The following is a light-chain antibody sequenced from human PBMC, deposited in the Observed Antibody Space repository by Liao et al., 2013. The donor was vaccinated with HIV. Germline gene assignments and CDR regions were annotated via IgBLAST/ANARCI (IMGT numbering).Light chain of an antibody. J-gene: IGLJ3*02. CDR2: NDG. CDR1: NIGSKS. V-gene: IGLV3-21*01. Sequence: SYELTQPPSVSVAPGKTATITCGGNNIGSKSVHWYQQKPGQAPVLVIYNDGDRPSGIPERFSGSSSGTTVTLTISGAQVEDEADYYCYSAADNNHWVFGGG. CDR3: YSAADNNHWV.